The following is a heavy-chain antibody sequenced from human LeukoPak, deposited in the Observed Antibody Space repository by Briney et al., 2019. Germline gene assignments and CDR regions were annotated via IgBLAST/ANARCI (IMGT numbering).Heavy chain of an antibody. Sequence: SVKVSCKASGGTFGSYAISWVRQAPGQGLEWMGGIIPIFGTANYAQKFQGRVTITADESTSTAYMELSSLRSEDTAVYYCARRGSYYSYYFDYWGQGTLVTVSS. CDR2: IIPIFGTA. V-gene: IGHV1-69*13. J-gene: IGHJ4*02. D-gene: IGHD1-26*01. CDR1: GGTFGSYA. CDR3: ARRGSYYSYYFDY.